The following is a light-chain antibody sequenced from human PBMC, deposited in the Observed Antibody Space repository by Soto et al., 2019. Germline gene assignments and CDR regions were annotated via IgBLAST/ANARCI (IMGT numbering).Light chain of an antibody. CDR1: QSISSW. V-gene: IGKV1-5*01. J-gene: IGKJ3*01. CDR2: DAS. Sequence: DIQMTQSPSTLSASVGDRVTITCRASQSISSWLAWYQQKSGKAPKLLIYDASSLKSGVPSRFSGSGSGTECTLTISSLQPDDFATYYCQQYDSYPFTFGPGTKVDIK. CDR3: QQYDSYPFT.